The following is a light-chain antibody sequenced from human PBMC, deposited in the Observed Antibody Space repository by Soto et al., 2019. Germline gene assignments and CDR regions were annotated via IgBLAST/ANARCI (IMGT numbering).Light chain of an antibody. J-gene: IGKJ5*01. V-gene: IGKV3-20*01. CDR2: GPS. Sequence: EIVLTQSPCTRSLSPGERATLSCRASQNVNSNHIAWYQQKPGQAPRLLIYGPSSRATGIPERFSGSGSGTEFTLTISSLQSEDFALYYCQQYNNWPPITFGQGTRLEIK. CDR1: QNVNSNH. CDR3: QQYNNWPPIT.